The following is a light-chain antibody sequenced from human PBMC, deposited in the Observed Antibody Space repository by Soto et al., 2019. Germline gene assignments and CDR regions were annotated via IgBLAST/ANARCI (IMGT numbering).Light chain of an antibody. CDR3: SSHTSGSTRV. V-gene: IGLV2-14*01. Sequence: QSVLTQPASVSGSPGQSIAISCTGTFSDVGGYDYVSWYQQHPDKAPKLMIYEVTKRPSGVSNRFSGSKSGNTASLTISGLQPEDEAGYYCSSHTSGSTRVFGSGTKLTVL. CDR1: FSDVGGYDY. J-gene: IGLJ1*01. CDR2: EVT.